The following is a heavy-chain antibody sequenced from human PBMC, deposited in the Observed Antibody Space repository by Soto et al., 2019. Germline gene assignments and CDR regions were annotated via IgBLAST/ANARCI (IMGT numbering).Heavy chain of an antibody. Sequence: QVQLQESGPGLVKPSQTLSLTCTVSGGSISSGGYYWRWIRQHPGKGLEWIGYIYYSGSTYYHPSLKSRVTISVDTSKNQFSLKLSSVTAADTAVYYCARDIAARSRAYMDVWGKGTTVTVSS. CDR2: IYYSGST. D-gene: IGHD6-6*01. CDR1: GGSISSGGYY. J-gene: IGHJ6*03. V-gene: IGHV4-31*03. CDR3: ARDIAARSRAYMDV.